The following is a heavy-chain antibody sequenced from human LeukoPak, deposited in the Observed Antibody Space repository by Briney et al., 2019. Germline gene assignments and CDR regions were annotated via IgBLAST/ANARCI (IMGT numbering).Heavy chain of an antibody. D-gene: IGHD3-3*01. Sequence: GASVKVSCKASGYTFTSYYMHWVRQAPGQGLEWMGIINPSGGSTSYAQKFQGRVTMTRDTSISTAYMELSRLRSDDTAVYYCARVGHKIFGVDVWGKGTTVTVSS. V-gene: IGHV1-46*01. J-gene: IGHJ6*04. CDR2: INPSGGST. CDR3: ARVGHKIFGVDV. CDR1: GYTFTSYY.